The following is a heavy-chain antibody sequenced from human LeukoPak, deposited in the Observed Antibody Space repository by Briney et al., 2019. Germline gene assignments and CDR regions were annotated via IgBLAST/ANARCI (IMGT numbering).Heavy chain of an antibody. CDR1: GGSIRSGSYY. V-gene: IGHV4-39*01. D-gene: IGHD6-19*01. CDR2: ISYSGYT. J-gene: IGHJ4*02. CDR3: ARSIAVAGTDFDY. Sequence: PSETLSLTCTVSGGSIRSGSYYWGWIRQPPGKGLEWIGSISYSGYTYYNPYLKSRVTMSVDTSKNQFSLKLSSVTAADTAVYYCARSIAVAGTDFDYWGQGTLVTVSS.